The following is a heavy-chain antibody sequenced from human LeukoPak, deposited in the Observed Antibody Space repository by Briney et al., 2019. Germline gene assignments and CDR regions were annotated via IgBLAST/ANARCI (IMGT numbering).Heavy chain of an antibody. J-gene: IGHJ4*02. CDR1: EGTFGGYT. CDR3: AAGRRLGELFFDY. Sequence: GSPVKVSCKASEGTFGGYTIDWVRLAPGQGLDWVGGINPIFNILYYAQNFQGRVTITADESTNTAYLELDSLKHDDTAVYYCAAGRRLGELFFDYWGQGTLVTVSS. D-gene: IGHD3-10*01. V-gene: IGHV1-69*01. CDR2: INPIFNIL.